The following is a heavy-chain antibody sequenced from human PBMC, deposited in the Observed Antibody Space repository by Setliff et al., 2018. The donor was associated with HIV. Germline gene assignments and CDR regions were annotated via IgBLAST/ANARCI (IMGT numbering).Heavy chain of an antibody. V-gene: IGHV1-69*13. CDR2: IIPMFGTR. CDR3: ARKDDYGDYFDY. D-gene: IGHD4-17*01. Sequence: SVKVSCKASGGTFSSYAINWVRQAPGQGLEWMGGIIPMFGTRNYAQKFQGRVTITADESTSTAYMELSSLRSEDTAVYYCARKDDYGDYFDYWGQGTLVTVSS. CDR1: GGTFSSYA. J-gene: IGHJ4*02.